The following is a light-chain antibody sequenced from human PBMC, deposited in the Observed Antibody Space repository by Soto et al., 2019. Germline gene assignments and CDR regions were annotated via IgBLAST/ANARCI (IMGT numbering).Light chain of an antibody. CDR3: QQRSNWPPGYT. V-gene: IGKV3-11*01. J-gene: IGKJ2*01. CDR1: QSVSSY. CDR2: DAA. Sequence: EIVLTQSPATLSLSPGERATLSCRASQSVSSYLAWYPQKPGQAPRLLIYDAANRATGIPARLSGGGSGTDFTLTISSLAPEDFAVYYCQQRSNWPPGYTFGQGTKLESK.